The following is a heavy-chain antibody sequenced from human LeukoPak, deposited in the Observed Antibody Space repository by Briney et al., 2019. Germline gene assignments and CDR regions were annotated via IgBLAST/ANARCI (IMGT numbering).Heavy chain of an antibody. V-gene: IGHV3-30*02. CDR1: GFTFSSYG. J-gene: IGHJ6*03. CDR2: IRYDGSNK. Sequence: GGSLRLSCAASGFTFSSYGMHWVRQAPGKGLEWVAFIRYDGSNKYYADSVRGRFTISRDNSKNTLYLQMDSLRAEDTAVYYCARSPYYYYYYMDVWGKGTTVTVSS. CDR3: ARSPYYYYYYMDV.